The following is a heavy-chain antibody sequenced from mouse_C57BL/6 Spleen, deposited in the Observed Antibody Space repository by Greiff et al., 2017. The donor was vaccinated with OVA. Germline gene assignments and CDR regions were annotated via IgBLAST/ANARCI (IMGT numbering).Heavy chain of an antibody. CDR1: GYTFTSYD. CDR3: AKTYYSNYDAMDY. D-gene: IGHD2-5*01. V-gene: IGHV1-85*01. J-gene: IGHJ4*01. Sequence: VQLKESGPELVKPGASVKLSCKASGYTFTSYDINWVKQRPGQGLEWIGWIYPRDGSTKYNEKFKGKATLTVDTSSSTAYMELHSLTSEDSAVYFCAKTYYSNYDAMDYWGQGTSVTVSS. CDR2: IYPRDGST.